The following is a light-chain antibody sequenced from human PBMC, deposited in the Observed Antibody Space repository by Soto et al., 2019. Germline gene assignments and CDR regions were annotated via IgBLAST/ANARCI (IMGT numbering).Light chain of an antibody. J-gene: IGLJ1*01. CDR3: CSYAGRSASYV. V-gene: IGLV2-23*02. CDR2: EVS. Sequence: QSVLSQPASVSGSPGQSITISCTGTSSDVGSNNLVSWYQQHPGKAPKLMIYEVSKRPSGISNRFSGSKSGNTASLTISGLQAEDEADYYCCSYAGRSASYVSRAGNKVPVL. CDR1: SSDVGSNNL.